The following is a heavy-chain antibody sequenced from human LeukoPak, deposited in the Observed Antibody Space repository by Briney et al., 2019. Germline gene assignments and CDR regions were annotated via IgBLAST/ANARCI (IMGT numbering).Heavy chain of an antibody. Sequence: PSETLSLTCTVSGGSISSGGYCWSWIRQHPGKGLEWIGYIYYSGSTYYNPSLKSRVTISVDTSKNQFSLKLSSVTAADTAVYYCARGTIISYYFDYWGQGTLVTVSS. J-gene: IGHJ4*02. CDR1: GGSISSGGYC. CDR2: IYYSGST. V-gene: IGHV4-31*03. CDR3: ARGTIISYYFDY. D-gene: IGHD3-3*02.